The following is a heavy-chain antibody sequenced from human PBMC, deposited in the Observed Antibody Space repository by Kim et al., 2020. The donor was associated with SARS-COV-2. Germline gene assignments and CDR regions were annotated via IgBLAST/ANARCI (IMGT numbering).Heavy chain of an antibody. V-gene: IGHV3-30-3*01. CDR1: GFTFSTYG. J-gene: IGHJ4*02. CDR2: ISYDGSKT. CDR3: ARGRGYNIGWNGLLY. D-gene: IGHD6-19*01. Sequence: GGSLRLSCAASGFTFSTYGMHWVRQAPGKGLEWAAAISYDGSKTYYADSVKGRFTISRDNSKNTVHLQMNNLRLEDTAVYYCARGRGYNIGWNGLLYRGQGTLVTVSS.